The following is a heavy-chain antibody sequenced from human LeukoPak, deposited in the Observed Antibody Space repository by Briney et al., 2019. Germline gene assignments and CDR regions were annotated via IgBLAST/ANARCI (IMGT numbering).Heavy chain of an antibody. CDR1: GFTFDDYV. V-gene: IGHV3-9*01. Sequence: GGSLRLSCAVSGFTFDDYVMHWVRQAPGKGLEWVSGISRNSGSIGYADSVKGRFTISRDNSKNTLYLQLNSLRAEDTAVYYCAREGSGRTAYNDGLDVWGQGTMVTVSS. CDR2: ISRNSGSI. J-gene: IGHJ3*01. CDR3: AREGSGRTAYNDGLDV. D-gene: IGHD3-10*01.